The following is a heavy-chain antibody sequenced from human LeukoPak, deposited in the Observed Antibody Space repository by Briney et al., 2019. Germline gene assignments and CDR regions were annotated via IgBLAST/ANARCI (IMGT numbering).Heavy chain of an antibody. Sequence: GESLKISCKGSGYSFTSYWIGWVRQMPGKGLEWMGIIYPRDSDTRYSPSFQGQVTISADKSISTAYLQWSSLKASDTAMYYCARWGGYCSGGSCYPLYYFDYWGQGTLVTVSS. D-gene: IGHD2-15*01. J-gene: IGHJ4*02. V-gene: IGHV5-51*01. CDR2: IYPRDSDT. CDR1: GYSFTSYW. CDR3: ARWGGYCSGGSCYPLYYFDY.